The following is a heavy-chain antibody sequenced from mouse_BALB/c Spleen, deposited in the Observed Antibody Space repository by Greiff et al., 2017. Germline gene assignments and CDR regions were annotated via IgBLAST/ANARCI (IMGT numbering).Heavy chain of an antibody. CDR1: GYTFTSYT. V-gene: IGHV1-4*01. Sequence: QVHVKQSGAELARPGASVKMSCKASGYTFTSYTMHWVKQRPGQGLEWIGYINPSSGYTNYNQKFKDKATLTADKSSSTAYMQLSSLTSEDSAVYYCASLRVGRNFDYWGQGTTLTVSS. J-gene: IGHJ2*01. CDR2: INPSSGYT. CDR3: ASLRVGRNFDY. D-gene: IGHD1-3*01.